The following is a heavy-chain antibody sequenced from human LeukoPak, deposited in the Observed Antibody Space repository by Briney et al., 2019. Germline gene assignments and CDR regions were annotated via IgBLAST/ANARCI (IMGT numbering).Heavy chain of an antibody. D-gene: IGHD2-15*01. Sequence: GGSLRLSCAASGFTFSSYAMSWVRQAPGKGLEWVSAISGSGGSTYYADSVKGRFTISRDNSKNTPYLQMNSLRAEDTAVYYCATGVVVAATCFDYWGQGTLVTVSP. CDR2: ISGSGGST. CDR1: GFTFSSYA. J-gene: IGHJ4*02. V-gene: IGHV3-23*01. CDR3: ATGVVVAATCFDY.